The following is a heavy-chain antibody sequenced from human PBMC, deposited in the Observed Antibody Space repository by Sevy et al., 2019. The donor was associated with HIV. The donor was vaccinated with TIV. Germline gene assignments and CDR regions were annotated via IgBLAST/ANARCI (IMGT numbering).Heavy chain of an antibody. CDR2: ISPSGSPI. J-gene: IGHJ6*02. Sequence: GGSLRLSCAASGFTLSNFVMNWVRQAPGKGLEWVSYISPSGSPIYYADSVKDRFTISRDNAKNQLYLQINSLRPDDTGLYYCARDWVVSTLTMDVWGQGTTVTVSS. CDR1: GFTLSNFV. D-gene: IGHD7-27*01. V-gene: IGHV3-48*03. CDR3: ARDWVVSTLTMDV.